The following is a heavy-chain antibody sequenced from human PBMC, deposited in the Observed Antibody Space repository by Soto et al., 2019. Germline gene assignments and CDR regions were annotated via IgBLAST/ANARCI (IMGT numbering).Heavy chain of an antibody. V-gene: IGHV4-59*01. CDR3: ARGGWLVTNTFDI. CDR2: IYYSGST. J-gene: IGHJ3*02. D-gene: IGHD6-19*01. CDR1: GGSISSYS. Sequence: SETLSLTCTVSGGSISSYSWSWIRQPPGKGLEWIGYIYYSGSTNYNPSLKSRVTISIDTSKNQFSLKLRSVTAADTAVYYCARGGWLVTNTFDIWGQGTMVTVSS.